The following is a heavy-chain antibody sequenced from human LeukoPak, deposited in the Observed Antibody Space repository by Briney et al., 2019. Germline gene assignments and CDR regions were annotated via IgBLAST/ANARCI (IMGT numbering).Heavy chain of an antibody. D-gene: IGHD3-22*01. CDR2: ISGSGGST. Sequence: GGSLRLSCAASGFTFSSYAMSWVRQAPGKGLEWVSAISGSGGSTYYADSVKGRFTISRYNSKNTLYLQMNSLRAEDTAVYYCAKFRAMIYYDSPSGAFDIWGQGTMVTVSS. CDR1: GFTFSSYA. V-gene: IGHV3-23*01. CDR3: AKFRAMIYYDSPSGAFDI. J-gene: IGHJ3*02.